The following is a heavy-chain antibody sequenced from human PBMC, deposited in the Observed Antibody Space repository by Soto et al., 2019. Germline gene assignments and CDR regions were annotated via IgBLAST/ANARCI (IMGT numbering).Heavy chain of an antibody. CDR1: ELTLGDYV. V-gene: IGHV3-49*03. D-gene: IGHD4-17*01. CDR2: IRSKAYGETT. CDR3: EGHYPDSHFYYSYLDV. Sequence: PGGSMRLSCTASELTLGDYVLSWLRQATGKGLEWVGFIRSKAYGETTDYAASVRGRFTISRDDSKSIAYLQMNSLKTEDSAVYYCEGHYPDSHFYYSYLDVWGKGTTVTVSS. J-gene: IGHJ6*03.